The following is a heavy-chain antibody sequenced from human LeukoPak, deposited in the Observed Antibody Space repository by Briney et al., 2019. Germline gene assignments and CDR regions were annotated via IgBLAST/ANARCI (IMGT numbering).Heavy chain of an antibody. D-gene: IGHD3-22*01. CDR1: GGSISSSNW. Sequence: SGTLSLTCAVSGGSISSSNWWSWVRQPPGKGLEWIGEIYHSGSTSYNPSLKSRVTISVDTSKNQFSLKLSSVTAADTAVYYCARADYYDSSGPGYWGQGTLVTVSS. CDR2: IYHSGST. J-gene: IGHJ4*02. CDR3: ARADYYDSSGPGY. V-gene: IGHV4-4*02.